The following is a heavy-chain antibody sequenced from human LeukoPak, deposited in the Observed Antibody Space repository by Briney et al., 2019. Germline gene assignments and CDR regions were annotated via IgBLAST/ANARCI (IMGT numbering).Heavy chain of an antibody. CDR1: GFTFSSYA. CDR3: AKGLGELSSYYFDY. J-gene: IGHJ4*02. Sequence: GGSLRLSCAASGFTFSSYAMSWVRQAPGKGLEWVSAISGSGGSTYYADSVKGRFTISRDNSKNTLYLQMNSLRAEGTAVYYCAKGLGELSSYYFDYWGQGTLVTVSS. V-gene: IGHV3-23*01. CDR2: ISGSGGST. D-gene: IGHD3-16*02.